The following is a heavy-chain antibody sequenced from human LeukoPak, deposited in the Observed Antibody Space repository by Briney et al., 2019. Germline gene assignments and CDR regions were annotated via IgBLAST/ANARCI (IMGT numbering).Heavy chain of an antibody. CDR2: ISSSSSSI. D-gene: IGHD6-13*01. CDR3: ASYSSSWYYFDY. J-gene: IGHJ4*02. Sequence: GGSLRLSCAASGFTFSSYSMNWVRQAPGKGLEWVSSISSSSSSIYYADSVKGRFTISRDNAKNSLYLQMNSLRAEDTAVYYCASYSSSWYYFDYWGQGTLVTVSS. V-gene: IGHV3-21*01. CDR1: GFTFSSYS.